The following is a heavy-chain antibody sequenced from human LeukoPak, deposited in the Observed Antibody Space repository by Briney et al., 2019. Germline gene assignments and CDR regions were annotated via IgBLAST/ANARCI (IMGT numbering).Heavy chain of an antibody. V-gene: IGHV1-69*13. CDR1: GGTFSSYA. D-gene: IGHD3-3*01. CDR2: IIPIFGTA. J-gene: IGHJ2*01. CDR3: ARDRRFLEWLLPVPGSYWYFDL. Sequence: ASVRVSCKASGGTFSSYAISWVRQAPGQGLEWMAGIIPIFGTANYAHTFQGRVTITADESTSTAYMQLSSLRSEDTAVYYCARDRRFLEWLLPVPGSYWYFDLWGRGTLVTVSS.